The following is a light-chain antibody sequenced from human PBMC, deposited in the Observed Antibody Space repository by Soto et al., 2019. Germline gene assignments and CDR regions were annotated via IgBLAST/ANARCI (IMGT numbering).Light chain of an antibody. CDR3: SSYTGSSTEI. V-gene: IGLV2-14*01. Sequence: QSALTQPASLSGSPGQSITISCTGTSSDVGGYNFVSWYQQHPGKAPKLMIYEVSNRPSGVSNRFSGSNSGNPASLTISRLQAEDEADYYCSSYTGSSTEIFGTGTKLTVL. J-gene: IGLJ1*01. CDR2: EVS. CDR1: SSDVGGYNF.